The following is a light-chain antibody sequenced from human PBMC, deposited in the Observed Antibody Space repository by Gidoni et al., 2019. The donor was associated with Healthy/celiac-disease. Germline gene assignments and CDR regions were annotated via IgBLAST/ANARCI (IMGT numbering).Light chain of an antibody. CDR2: AAS. V-gene: IGKV1-39*01. J-gene: IGKJ1*01. CDR1: QSISSY. Sequence: DIQMTQSPSSLSASVGDRVTITCRASQSISSYLNWYQQKPGKAPKLLIYAASSLQSGVPSGFIGSGSGTDFTLTISSLQPEDFETYYCQQSYSTRWTFGQGTKVEIK. CDR3: QQSYSTRWT.